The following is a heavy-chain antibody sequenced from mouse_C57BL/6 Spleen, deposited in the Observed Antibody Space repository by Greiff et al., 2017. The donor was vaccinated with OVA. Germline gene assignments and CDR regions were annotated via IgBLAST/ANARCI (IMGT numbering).Heavy chain of an antibody. Sequence: EVQLMESGPELVKPGASVKISCKASGYSFTGYYMNWVKQSPEKSLEWIGEINPSTGGTTYNQKFKAKATLTVDKSSSTAYMQLKSLTSEDSAVYYCARPRTGTLFDYWGQGTTLTVSS. CDR2: INPSTGGT. CDR1: GYSFTGYY. J-gene: IGHJ2*01. D-gene: IGHD4-1*01. CDR3: ARPRTGTLFDY. V-gene: IGHV1-42*01.